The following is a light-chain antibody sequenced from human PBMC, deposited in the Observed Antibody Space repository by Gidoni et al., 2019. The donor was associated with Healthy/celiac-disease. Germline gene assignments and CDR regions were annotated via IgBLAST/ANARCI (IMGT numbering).Light chain of an antibody. CDR2: DAS. V-gene: IGKV3-11*01. J-gene: IGKJ5*01. Sequence: DIVLTQSPATLSLSPGERATLSCRASQSVSSYLAWYQQKPGQAPRLLIYDASNRATGIPARFSGSGSGKDFTLTISSLEPEDFAVYYCQQRRNWPPITFGQGTRLEIK. CDR3: QQRRNWPPIT. CDR1: QSVSSY.